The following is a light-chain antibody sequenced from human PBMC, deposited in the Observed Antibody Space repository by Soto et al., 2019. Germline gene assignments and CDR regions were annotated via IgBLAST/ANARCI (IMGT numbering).Light chain of an antibody. CDR1: QNINRN. CDR2: RAS. Sequence: EIVLTQSPATLSVSPGESASLSCRASQNINRNLAWYQQRPGQAPRLLILRASTRASGIPARFSGSGSGTEFTLTVSGLESEDFAVYYCQQYEESPPCSFGQGTKGEIK. J-gene: IGKJ2*02. CDR3: QQYEESPPCS. V-gene: IGKV3-15*01.